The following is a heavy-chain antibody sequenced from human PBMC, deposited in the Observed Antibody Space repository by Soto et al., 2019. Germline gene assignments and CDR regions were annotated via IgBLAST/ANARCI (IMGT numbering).Heavy chain of an antibody. CDR2: IYYTGST. Sequence: SEALSLTCTVSGGTITHYYWSWIRQSPGRGLEWIGYIYYTGSTNYNPSLKSRVTMSVDTSKNQFSLKLSSVTAADTAVYYCARGTTVLNSYYYYGMDVWGQGTTVTVS. CDR1: GGTITHYY. CDR3: ARGTTVLNSYYYYGMDV. J-gene: IGHJ6*02. D-gene: IGHD4-4*01. V-gene: IGHV4-59*01.